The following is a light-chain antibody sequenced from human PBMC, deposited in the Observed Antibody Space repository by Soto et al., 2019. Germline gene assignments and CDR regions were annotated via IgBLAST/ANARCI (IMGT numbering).Light chain of an antibody. CDR2: GAS. CDR3: QQYGSSPIT. CDR1: QSVSSSY. Sequence: EIVMTQSPATLSVSPGERATLSCRASQSVSSSYLAWYQQKPGKAPRLLIYGASSRASGIPDRFSGSESGTDFTLTISRLEPEDGAVYYCQQYGSSPITFGRGTRLEIK. J-gene: IGKJ5*01. V-gene: IGKV3-20*01.